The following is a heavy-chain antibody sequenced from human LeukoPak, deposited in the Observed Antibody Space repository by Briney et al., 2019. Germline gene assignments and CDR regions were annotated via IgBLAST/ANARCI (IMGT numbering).Heavy chain of an antibody. CDR1: GGSFSGYY. D-gene: IGHD3-10*01. Sequence: SETLSLTCAVYGGSFSGYYWSCIRQPPGKGLEWIGEINHSGSTNYNPSLKSRVTISVDTSKNQFSLKLSSVTAADTAVYYCARGEIFYGSGSYPDYWGQGTLVTVSS. V-gene: IGHV4-34*01. CDR3: ARGEIFYGSGSYPDY. J-gene: IGHJ4*02. CDR2: INHSGST.